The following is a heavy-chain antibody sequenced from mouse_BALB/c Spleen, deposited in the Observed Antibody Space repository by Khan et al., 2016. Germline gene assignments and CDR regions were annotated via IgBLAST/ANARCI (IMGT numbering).Heavy chain of an antibody. CDR3: ASYYDYDGGFAY. CDR1: GFSITGFA. CDR2: IWGDGST. J-gene: IGHJ3*01. V-gene: IGHV2-6-7*01. D-gene: IGHD2-4*01. Sequence: VQLQESGPGLVAPSQSLSITCTVSGFSITGFAVNWVRQPPGKGLEWLGVIWGDGSTDYDSALKSRLSISKDNSKSQVFLKMNSLQTDGTARYYCASYYDYDGGFAYWGQGTLVTVSA.